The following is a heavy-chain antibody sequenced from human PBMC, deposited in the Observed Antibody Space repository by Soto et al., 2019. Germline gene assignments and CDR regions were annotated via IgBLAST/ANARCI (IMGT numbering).Heavy chain of an antibody. CDR2: ISYDGSNK. CDR3: AKDRGEHDFWSGYSYYYGMDV. D-gene: IGHD3-3*01. V-gene: IGHV3-30*18. Sequence: GGSLRLSCAASGFTFSSYGMHWVRQAPGKGLECVAVISYDGSNKYYADSVKGRFTISRDNSKNTLYLQMNSLRAEDTAVYYCAKDRGEHDFWSGYSYYYGMDVWGQGTTVTVSS. J-gene: IGHJ6*02. CDR1: GFTFSSYG.